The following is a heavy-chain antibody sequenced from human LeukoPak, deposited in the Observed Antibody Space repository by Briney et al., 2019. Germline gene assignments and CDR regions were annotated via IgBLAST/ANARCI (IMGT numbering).Heavy chain of an antibody. Sequence: PSETLSLTCTVSGGSISSSSYYWGWIRQPPGKGLEWIGSIYYSGSTYYNPSLKSRVTISVDTSKNQFSLKLNSVTAADTAVYYCASRMYYYYGMDVRGQGTTVIVSS. J-gene: IGHJ6*02. CDR3: ASRMYYYYGMDV. V-gene: IGHV4-39*01. CDR1: GGSISSSSYY. CDR2: IYYSGST.